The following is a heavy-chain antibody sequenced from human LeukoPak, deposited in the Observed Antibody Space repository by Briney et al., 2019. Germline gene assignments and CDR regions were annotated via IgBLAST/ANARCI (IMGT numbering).Heavy chain of an antibody. CDR3: ARNPNTADDY. CDR1: GFTFSDSS. V-gene: IGHV3-48*01. D-gene: IGHD5-18*01. Sequence: GGSLRLSCTASGFTFSDSSMNWVRQAPGKGLEWLSYISSSSTTIYYADSVKGRFTISRDDAKNSLYLQMNSLRAEDTAVYYCARNPNTADDYWSQGILVTVSS. CDR2: ISSSSTTI. J-gene: IGHJ4*02.